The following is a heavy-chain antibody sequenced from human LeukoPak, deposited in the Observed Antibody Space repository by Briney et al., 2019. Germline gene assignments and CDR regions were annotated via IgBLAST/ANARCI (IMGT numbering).Heavy chain of an antibody. CDR1: GFDFSDSA. Sequence: PGGSLRLSCAASGFDFSDSAMHWVRQASGKGPEWVGRIRTKYNSYATAYGEAVKGRFTISRDDSETTVYLQMRILKADDTAVYYCSRKSNSGINEFWFEFDNWGLGTLVTVSS. CDR3: SRKSNSGINEFWFEFDN. CDR2: IRTKYNSYAT. V-gene: IGHV3-73*01. D-gene: IGHD3/OR15-3a*01. J-gene: IGHJ4*02.